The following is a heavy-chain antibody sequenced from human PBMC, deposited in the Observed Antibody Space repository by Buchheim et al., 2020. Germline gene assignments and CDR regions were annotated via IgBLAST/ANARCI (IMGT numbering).Heavy chain of an antibody. CDR2: IYYTGAT. J-gene: IGHJ6*02. CDR1: GGSINRGGYY. Sequence: QMQLQESGPGLVEPLQTLSLTCTVSGGSINRGGYYWSWIRQHSVRGLEWIGYIYYTGATYYSTSLKSRVSISVDMSKNQFSLRVNSVTAADTAVYFCARDGYNNFGEYFAMDVWGQGT. D-gene: IGHD4-11*01. CDR3: ARDGYNNFGEYFAMDV. V-gene: IGHV4-31*03.